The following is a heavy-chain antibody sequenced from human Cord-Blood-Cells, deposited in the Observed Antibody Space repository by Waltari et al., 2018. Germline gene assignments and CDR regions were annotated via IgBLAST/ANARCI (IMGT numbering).Heavy chain of an antibody. CDR3: AKVSPPYCTNGVCYAFDI. CDR1: GFTFSSYA. J-gene: IGHJ3*02. V-gene: IGHV3-23*01. Sequence: EVQLLESGGGLVQPGGSLRLSCAASGFTFSSYAMSWVRQAPGKGLEWVSAISGSGGSTYYADSVKGRFTISRDKSKNTLYLQMNSLRAEDTAVYYCAKVSPPYCTNGVCYAFDIWGQGTMVTVSS. D-gene: IGHD2-8*01. CDR2: ISGSGGST.